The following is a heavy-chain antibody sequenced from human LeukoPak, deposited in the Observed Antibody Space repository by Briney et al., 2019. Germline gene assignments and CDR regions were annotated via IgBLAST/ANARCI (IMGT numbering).Heavy chain of an antibody. Sequence: PGGSLRLSCAASGFTFSSYGMHWVRQAPGKGLEWVAVISYDGSNKYYADSVKGRFTISRDNSKNTLYLQMNSLRAEDTAVYYCAKDGSGSGPYYGMDVWGQGTTVTVSS. D-gene: IGHD3-10*01. J-gene: IGHJ6*02. CDR1: GFTFSSYG. CDR3: AKDGSGSGPYYGMDV. V-gene: IGHV3-30*18. CDR2: ISYDGSNK.